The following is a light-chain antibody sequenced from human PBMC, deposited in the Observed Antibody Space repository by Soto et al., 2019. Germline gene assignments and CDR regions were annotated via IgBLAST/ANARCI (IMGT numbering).Light chain of an antibody. CDR1: QNISKY. Sequence: DIQMTQSPSSLSASVGDRVTITCRASQNISKYLNWYQRKPGKAPKLLIYAASTLQSGVPSRFSGSESGTEFTLTISSLQPEDFGDYICQQSYKTPFTFGPGTKWKSN. CDR3: QQSYKTPFT. CDR2: AAS. V-gene: IGKV1-39*01. J-gene: IGKJ3*01.